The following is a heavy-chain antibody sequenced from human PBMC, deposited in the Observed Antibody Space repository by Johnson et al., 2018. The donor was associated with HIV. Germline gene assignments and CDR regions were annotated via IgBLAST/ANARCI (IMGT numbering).Heavy chain of an antibody. J-gene: IGHJ3*01. CDR1: GFTFSSYA. CDR3: ARGGGVVWFGEFPGAFDV. CDR2: ISYDGSNK. Sequence: QVQLVESGGGVVQPGRSLRLSCAASGFTFSSYAMHWVRQTPGKGLEWVAVISYDGSNKYYADSVKGRFTISRDNSKNTLYLQMNSLRAEDAAVYYCARGGGVVWFGEFPGAFDVWGQGTMVTVSS. D-gene: IGHD3-10*01. V-gene: IGHV3-30*04.